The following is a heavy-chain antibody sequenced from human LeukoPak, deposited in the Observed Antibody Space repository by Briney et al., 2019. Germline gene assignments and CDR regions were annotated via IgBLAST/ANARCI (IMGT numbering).Heavy chain of an antibody. CDR2: INWNGGST. D-gene: IGHD3-22*01. Sequence: PGGSLRLSCAASGFIFDDHGMSWVRQVPGKGLEWVSGINWNGGSTGYADSVKGRFTISRDNAKNSLYLQMNSLRAEDTAVYYCAADSSGYCRYFDYWGQGTLVTVSS. CDR1: GFIFDDHG. J-gene: IGHJ4*02. CDR3: AADSSGYCRYFDY. V-gene: IGHV3-20*04.